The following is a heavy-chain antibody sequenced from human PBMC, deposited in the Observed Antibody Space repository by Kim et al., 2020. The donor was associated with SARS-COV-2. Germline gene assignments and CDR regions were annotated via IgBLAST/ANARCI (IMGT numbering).Heavy chain of an antibody. V-gene: IGHV3-43*02. J-gene: IGHJ6*02. CDR2: ISGDGGST. CDR3: AKNMGTYSSSWYSYGYYYGMGV. CDR1: GFTFDDYA. Sequence: GGSLRLSCAASGFTFDDYAMHWVRQAPVKGLEWVSLISGDGGSTYYADSVKGRFTISRDNSKNSLYLQMNSLRTEDTALYYCAKNMGTYSSSWYSYGYYYGMGVWGQGTTVTVSS. D-gene: IGHD6-13*01.